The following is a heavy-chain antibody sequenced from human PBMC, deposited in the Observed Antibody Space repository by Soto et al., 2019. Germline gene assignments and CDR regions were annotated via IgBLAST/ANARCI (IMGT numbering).Heavy chain of an antibody. CDR3: ARDLIIAKLYYYYYGMDV. Sequence: ASVQVSCKASGYTFTGYYMHWVRQAPGQGLEWMGWINPNSGGTNYAQKFQGRVTMTRDTSISTAYMELSRLRSDDTAVYFCARDLIIAKLYYYYYGMDVWGQGNTVTFYS. D-gene: IGHD3-10*01. V-gene: IGHV1-2*02. CDR2: INPNSGGT. J-gene: IGHJ6*02. CDR1: GYTFTGYY.